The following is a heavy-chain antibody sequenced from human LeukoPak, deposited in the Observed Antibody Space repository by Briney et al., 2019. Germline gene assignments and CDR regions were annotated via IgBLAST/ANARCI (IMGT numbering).Heavy chain of an antibody. D-gene: IGHD3-16*01. CDR1: GFTFSSYS. Sequence: AGGSLRLFCAASGFTFSSYSMNWVRQAPGKGLEWVSSISSSSSYIYYADSVKGRFTISRDNAKNSLYLQMNSLRAEDTAVYYCARDWGYYYYYGMDVWGQGTTVTVSS. V-gene: IGHV3-21*01. J-gene: IGHJ6*02. CDR3: ARDWGYYYYYGMDV. CDR2: ISSSSSYI.